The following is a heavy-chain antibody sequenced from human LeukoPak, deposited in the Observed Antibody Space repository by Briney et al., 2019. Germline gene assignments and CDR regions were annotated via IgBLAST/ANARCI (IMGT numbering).Heavy chain of an antibody. CDR3: ARDQGRYYYDSGGHMDV. CDR2: ISAYNGNT. D-gene: IGHD3-22*01. CDR1: GYTLTSYG. J-gene: IGHJ6*03. Sequence: ASVTVSCKASGYTLTSYGISWVRQAPGQGLEWMGWISAYNGNTNYAQKLQGRVTMTTDTSTSTAYMELRSLRYDDTAVYYCARDQGRYYYDSGGHMDVWGKGTTVTISS. V-gene: IGHV1-18*01.